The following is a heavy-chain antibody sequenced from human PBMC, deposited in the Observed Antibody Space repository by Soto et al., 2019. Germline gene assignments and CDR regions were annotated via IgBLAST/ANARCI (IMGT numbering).Heavy chain of an antibody. V-gene: IGHV4-39*01. J-gene: IGHJ4*02. Sequence: PSEPMPHTCRVAADSLSSNTFYWISNRQPPGKGLERIGNIDFSGRTSYNPSLRSRVTISADASKKQFSLKLTSVTAADTAIYYCARHGGEGFVITLGEVIPRVAFDSWGQGTVVTVSS. D-gene: IGHD3-16*01. CDR3: ARHGGEGFVITLGEVIPRVAFDS. CDR2: IDFSGRT. CDR1: ADSLSSNTFY.